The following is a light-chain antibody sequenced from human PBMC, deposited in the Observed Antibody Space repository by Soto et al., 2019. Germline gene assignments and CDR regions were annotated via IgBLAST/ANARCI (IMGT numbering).Light chain of an antibody. V-gene: IGKV3-15*01. CDR1: QSVTYN. Sequence: EIVMTQSPATLSVSPGARASLSCRASQSVTYNVAWYQQKPGQAPRLLIYGASTRATGVPARFSGSGSGTEFTLTISSLQSEDFAVYYCQHYNNWPFTFGPGTKVDIK. J-gene: IGKJ3*01. CDR2: GAS. CDR3: QHYNNWPFT.